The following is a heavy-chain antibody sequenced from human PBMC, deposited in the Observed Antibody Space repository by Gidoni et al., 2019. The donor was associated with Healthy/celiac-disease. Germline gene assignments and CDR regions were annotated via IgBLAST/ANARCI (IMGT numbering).Heavy chain of an antibody. V-gene: IGHV3-23*01. Sequence: EVQLLESGGGLVQPGGSLRLSCSASGFPFRSSAMRWVRQAPGKGLEWVSAISGSGGSTYYADSVKGRFTISRDNSKNTLYLQMNSLRAEDTAVYYCANPMTTVTTFDGRFGYWGQGTLVTVSS. CDR2: ISGSGGST. CDR1: GFPFRSSA. CDR3: ANPMTTVTTFDGRFGY. J-gene: IGHJ4*02. D-gene: IGHD4-17*01.